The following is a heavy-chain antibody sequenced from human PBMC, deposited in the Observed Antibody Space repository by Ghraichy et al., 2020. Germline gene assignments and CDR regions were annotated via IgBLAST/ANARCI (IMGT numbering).Heavy chain of an antibody. Sequence: ASVKVSCKTYGYTFTNYFIHWVRQAPGQGLEYVGVFYPPGGSTYCPQKFQGRVVMTMDTSTTTVYLELSSLRSEDTAMYYCAREPGAKSYFLDYWGQGTLVTVSS. CDR1: GYTFTNYF. CDR3: AREPGAKSYFLDY. CDR2: FYPPGGST. D-gene: IGHD1-14*01. V-gene: IGHV1-46*03. J-gene: IGHJ4*02.